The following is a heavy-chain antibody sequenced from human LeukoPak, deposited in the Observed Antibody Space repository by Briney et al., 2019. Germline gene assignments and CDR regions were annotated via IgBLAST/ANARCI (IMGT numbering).Heavy chain of an antibody. CDR2: IYTSGST. Sequence: SETLSLTCTVSGVSISSGSYYWRWIRQPAGKGLEWIARIYTSGSTNYNPSLKSRVTISVDTSKNQFSLKLSSVTAADTAVYYCASSYANYYYYYMDVWGKGTTVTISS. CDR1: GVSISSGSYY. V-gene: IGHV4-61*02. CDR3: ASSYANYYYYYMDV. J-gene: IGHJ6*03. D-gene: IGHD1-26*01.